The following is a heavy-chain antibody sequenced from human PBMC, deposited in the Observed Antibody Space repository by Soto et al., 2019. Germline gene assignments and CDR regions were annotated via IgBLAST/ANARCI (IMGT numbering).Heavy chain of an antibody. D-gene: IGHD2-15*01. J-gene: IGHJ4*02. CDR2: ISYDGSNK. Sequence: GVSLRLSCAASGCTFSNYGMHWIRQAPGKGLEWVAVISYDGSNKYYADSVKGRFTISRDNSKNTLYLQMNSLRAEDTAVYYCAKDENGGPNFDYWGQGTLVTVSS. CDR3: AKDENGGPNFDY. CDR1: GCTFSNYG. V-gene: IGHV3-30*18.